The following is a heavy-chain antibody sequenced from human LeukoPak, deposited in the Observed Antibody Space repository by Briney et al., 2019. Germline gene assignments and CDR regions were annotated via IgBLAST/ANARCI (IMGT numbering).Heavy chain of an antibody. CDR2: ISGSGGST. CDR3: AKDDTPYYYDSSGYYLYGMDV. Sequence: GGSLRLSCAASGFTFSSYAMSWVRQAPGKGLEWVSAISGSGGSTYYADSVKGRFTISRDNSKNTLYLQMNSLRAEDTAVYYCAKDDTPYYYDSSGYYLYGMDVWGQGTTVTVS. D-gene: IGHD3-22*01. V-gene: IGHV3-23*01. CDR1: GFTFSSYA. J-gene: IGHJ6*02.